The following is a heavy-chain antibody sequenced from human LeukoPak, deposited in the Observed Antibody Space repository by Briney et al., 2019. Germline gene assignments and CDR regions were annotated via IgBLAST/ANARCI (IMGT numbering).Heavy chain of an antibody. CDR3: ARDGDYPTPLNWFYP. CDR1: GGSFSGYY. V-gene: IGHV4-34*01. J-gene: IGHJ5*02. Sequence: PSETLSLTCAVYGGSFSGYYWSWIRQPPGKGLEWIGEINHSGSTNYNPSLKSRVTISVDTSKNQFSLKLSSVTAADTAAYYCARDGDYPTPLNWFYPWGQGTLGTVSS. D-gene: IGHD4-17*01. CDR2: INHSGST.